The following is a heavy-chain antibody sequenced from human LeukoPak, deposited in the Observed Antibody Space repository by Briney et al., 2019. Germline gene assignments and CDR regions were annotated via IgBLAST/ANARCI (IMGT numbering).Heavy chain of an antibody. CDR2: INHSGST. J-gene: IGHJ5*02. D-gene: IGHD3-3*01. CDR1: GGSFSGYY. CDR3: TQRPVGGSGPHLWFDP. Sequence: PSETLSLTCAVYGGSFSGYYWSWIRQPPGKGLEWIGEINHSGSTNYNPSLESRVTISVDTSKNQFSLKLSSVAAAHTAVYYCTQRPVGGSGPHLWFDPWGQGTLVTVSS. V-gene: IGHV4-34*01.